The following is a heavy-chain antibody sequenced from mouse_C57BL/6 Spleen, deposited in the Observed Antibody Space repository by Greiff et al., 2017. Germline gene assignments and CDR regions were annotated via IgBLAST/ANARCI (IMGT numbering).Heavy chain of an antibody. Sequence: QVQLQQSGAELGRPGASVTLSCKASGYTFTDYEMHWVKQTPVHGLEWIGAIDPETGGTAYNQKCKGKAILTADKSSSTAYMELRSLTSEDSAVYYCSGRTPFFAYWRQGTTLTVSS. J-gene: IGHJ2*01. CDR1: GYTFTDYE. CDR2: IDPETGGT. V-gene: IGHV1-15*01. CDR3: SGRTPFFAY.